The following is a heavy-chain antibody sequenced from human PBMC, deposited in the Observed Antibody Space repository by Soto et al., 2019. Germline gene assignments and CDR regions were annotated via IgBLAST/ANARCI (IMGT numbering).Heavy chain of an antibody. J-gene: IGHJ6*02. Sequence: SETLSLTCTVSGGTISSSSYYWGWIRQPPGKGLEWIGSIYYSGSTYYNPSLKSRVTISVDTSKNQFSLKLSSVTAADTAVYYCARLRAARQYYYYGMDVWGQGTTVTVSS. CDR1: GGTISSSSYY. CDR2: IYYSGST. CDR3: ARLRAARQYYYYGMDV. V-gene: IGHV4-39*01. D-gene: IGHD6-6*01.